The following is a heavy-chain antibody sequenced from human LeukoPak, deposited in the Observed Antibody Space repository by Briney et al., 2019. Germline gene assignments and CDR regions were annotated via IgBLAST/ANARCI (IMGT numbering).Heavy chain of an antibody. V-gene: IGHV3-21*01. Sequence: PGGSLRLSCAASGFTFSSFSMNWVRQAPGKGLEWVSSVSSRRSYISYADSVKGRFTISRDNAKNSLYLQMNSLRAEDTAVYYCARGEETATLGYWGQGTLVTVSS. D-gene: IGHD5-24*01. CDR1: GFTFSSFS. CDR2: VSSRRSYI. CDR3: ARGEETATLGY. J-gene: IGHJ4*02.